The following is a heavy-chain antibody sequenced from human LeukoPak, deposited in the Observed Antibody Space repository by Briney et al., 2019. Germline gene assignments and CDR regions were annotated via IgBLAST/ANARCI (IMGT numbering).Heavy chain of an antibody. CDR1: GFTFSSYG. CDR3: AEDRGRWESYWYFDL. Sequence: GGSLRLSCAASGFTFSSYGMHWVRQAPGKGLEWVAFIRYDGSNKYYADSVKGRFTISRDNSKNTLYLQMNSLRAEDTAVYYCAEDRGRWESYWYFDLWGRGTLVTVSS. V-gene: IGHV3-30*02. J-gene: IGHJ2*01. D-gene: IGHD3-10*01. CDR2: IRYDGSNK.